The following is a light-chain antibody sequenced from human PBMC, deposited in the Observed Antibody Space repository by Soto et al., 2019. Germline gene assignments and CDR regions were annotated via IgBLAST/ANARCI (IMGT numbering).Light chain of an antibody. CDR2: AAS. CDR1: QSVSSN. J-gene: IGKJ2*01. Sequence: IVMTQSPATLSVSTGERATLSCRASQSVSSNLAWYQQQPGQAPRLLIYAASTRATGLPARFSGSGSGTEFTLTISSLQSADFAVYYCQQYNNWPYTFCQGTKLAIK. CDR3: QQYNNWPYT. V-gene: IGKV3-15*01.